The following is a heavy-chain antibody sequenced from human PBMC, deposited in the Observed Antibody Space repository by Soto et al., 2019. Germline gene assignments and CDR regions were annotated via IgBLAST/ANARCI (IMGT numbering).Heavy chain of an antibody. CDR2: IFSNDEK. Sequence: ETLSLTCTVSGFSLSNARMGVSWIRQPPGKALEWLAHIFSNDEKSYSTSLKSRLTISKDTSKSQVVLTMTNMDPVDTATYYCARLGYCSSTSCHDAFDIWGQGTMVTVSS. CDR1: GFSLSNARMG. J-gene: IGHJ3*02. CDR3: ARLGYCSSTSCHDAFDI. D-gene: IGHD2-2*01. V-gene: IGHV2-26*01.